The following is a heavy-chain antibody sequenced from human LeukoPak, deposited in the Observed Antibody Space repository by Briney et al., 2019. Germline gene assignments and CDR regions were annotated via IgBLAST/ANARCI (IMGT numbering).Heavy chain of an antibody. CDR1: GGSFSGYY. J-gene: IGHJ5*02. CDR3: ARDSGTTGEVKFDP. D-gene: IGHD3-10*01. Sequence: SETLSLTCAVYGGSFSGYYWSWIRQPPGKELEWIAEINYSGKTNFNPSLESRVAISVDTSKSQFSLNLTSVTAADAAVYYCARDSGTTGEVKFDPWGQGTLVTVSS. V-gene: IGHV4-34*01. CDR2: INYSGKT.